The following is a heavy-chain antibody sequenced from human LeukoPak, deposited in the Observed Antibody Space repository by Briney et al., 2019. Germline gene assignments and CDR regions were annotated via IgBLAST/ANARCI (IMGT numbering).Heavy chain of an antibody. J-gene: IGHJ3*02. CDR1: GFTVSSNY. D-gene: IGHD3-10*01. V-gene: IGHV3-53*01. Sequence: GGSLRLSCAASGFTVSSNYMSWVRQAPGKGLEWVSVIYSGGSTYSADSVKGRFTISRDNSKNTVYLQMNSLSAEDTAVYYCARVAVAPYGAYDIWGQGTMVTVSS. CDR2: IYSGGST. CDR3: ARVAVAPYGAYDI.